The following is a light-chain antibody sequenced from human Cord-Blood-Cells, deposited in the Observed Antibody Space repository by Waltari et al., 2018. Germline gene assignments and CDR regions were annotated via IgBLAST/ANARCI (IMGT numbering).Light chain of an antibody. CDR2: GKN. CDR3: NSRDSSGNHLV. Sequence: SSELTQGPAVSVALGQTVRITCQGDSLRSYYASWYQQKPGQAPVLVIYGKNNRPSGIPDRFSGSSSGNTASLTITGAQAEDEADYYCNSRDSSGNHLVFGGGTKLTAL. J-gene: IGLJ3*02. CDR1: SLRSYY. V-gene: IGLV3-19*01.